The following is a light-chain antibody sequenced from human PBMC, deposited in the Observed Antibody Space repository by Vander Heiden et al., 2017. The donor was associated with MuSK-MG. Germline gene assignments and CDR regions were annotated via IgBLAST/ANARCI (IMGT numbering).Light chain of an antibody. Sequence: DIQMTQSPSTLSASVGDRVTITCRASQSINTWLAWYQQKPGKAPKLLIYKASSLESGVPSRFSGSGSRTEFTLTIISLQPDDFATYYCQQYNSYSTFGQGTKVEIK. CDR1: QSINTW. CDR2: KAS. J-gene: IGKJ1*01. CDR3: QQYNSYST. V-gene: IGKV1-5*03.